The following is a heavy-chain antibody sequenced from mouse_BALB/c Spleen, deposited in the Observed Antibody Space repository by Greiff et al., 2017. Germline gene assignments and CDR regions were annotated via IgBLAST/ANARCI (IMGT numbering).Heavy chain of an antibody. D-gene: IGHD2-14*01. CDR2: IWSDGST. J-gene: IGHJ4*01. Sequence: VQLQQSGPDLVAPSQSLSITCTVSGFSLTSYGVHWVRQPPGKGLEWLVVIWSDGSTTYNSALKSRLSISKDNSKSQVFLKMNSLQTDDTAMYYCARHYGRYDVYAMDYWGQGTSVTVSS. V-gene: IGHV2-6-2*01. CDR1: GFSLTSYG. CDR3: ARHYGRYDVYAMDY.